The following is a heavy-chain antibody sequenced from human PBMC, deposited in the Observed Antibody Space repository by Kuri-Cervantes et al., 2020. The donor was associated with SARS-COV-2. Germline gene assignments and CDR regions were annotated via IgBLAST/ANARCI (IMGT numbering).Heavy chain of an antibody. CDR2: ISGSGGST. V-gene: IGHV3-23*01. J-gene: IGHJ4*02. CDR3: ALNYYFNY. D-gene: IGHD1-1*01. Sequence: ETLSLTCAASGFTFSSYAMSWVRQAPGKGLEWISAISGSGGSTYYANSVRGRFTISRDDSKNTLFLQMSSLRIEDTAIYYCALNYYFNYWGQGTLVTVSS. CDR1: GFTFSSYA.